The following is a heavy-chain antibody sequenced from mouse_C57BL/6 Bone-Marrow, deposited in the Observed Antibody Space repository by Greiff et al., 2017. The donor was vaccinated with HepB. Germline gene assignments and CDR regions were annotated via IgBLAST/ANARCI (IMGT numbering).Heavy chain of an antibody. Sequence: QVHVKQSGAELARPGASVKLSCKASGYTFTSYGISWVKQRTGQGLEWIGEIYPRSGNTYYNEKFKGKATLTADKSSSTAYMELRSLTSEDSAVYFCARKGASSGYGFAYWGQGTLVTVSA. V-gene: IGHV1-81*01. J-gene: IGHJ3*01. CDR2: IYPRSGNT. CDR1: GYTFTSYG. D-gene: IGHD3-2*02. CDR3: ARKGASSGYGFAY.